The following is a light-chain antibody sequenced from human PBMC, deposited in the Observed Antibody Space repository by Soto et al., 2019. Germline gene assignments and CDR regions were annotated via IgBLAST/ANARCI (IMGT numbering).Light chain of an antibody. Sequence: QSVLTQAPSASGTPGQRVTISCSGSSSNIGSNYVYWYQQLPGTAPKLLMYRSNQRPSGVPDRFSVSKSGTSASLAISGLRSEDEADYYCAAWDDSLSGWLFGGGTKLTVL. CDR1: SSNIGSNY. J-gene: IGLJ3*02. CDR3: AAWDDSLSGWL. CDR2: RSN. V-gene: IGLV1-47*01.